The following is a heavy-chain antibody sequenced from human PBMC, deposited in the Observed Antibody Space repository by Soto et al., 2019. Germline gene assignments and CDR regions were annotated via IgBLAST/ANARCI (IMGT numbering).Heavy chain of an antibody. CDR2: IYYSGST. J-gene: IGHJ4*02. CDR1: GGSISSSSYY. D-gene: IGHD6-6*01. Sequence: QLQLQESGPGLVKPSETLSLTCTVSGGSISSSSYYWGWIRQPPGKGLEWIGSIYYSGSTYYNQSLQSRVTKAADTSRNQFAQKLSSVTAADTAVYYCAGGYSSSSSPLDYWGQGTLVTVSS. CDR3: AGGYSSSSSPLDY. V-gene: IGHV4-39*01.